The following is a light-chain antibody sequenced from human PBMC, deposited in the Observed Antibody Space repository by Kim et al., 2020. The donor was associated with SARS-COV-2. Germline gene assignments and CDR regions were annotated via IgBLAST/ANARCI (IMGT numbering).Light chain of an antibody. CDR3: QQNYSASRT. Sequence: ASVGDRVTITSRASQDISRYLNWYQQKPGKAPNLLIYTASSLQSGVPSRFTGSGSETDFTLTISSLQPEDFATYYCQQNYSASRTFGQGTKVDIK. J-gene: IGKJ1*01. CDR1: QDISRY. V-gene: IGKV1-39*01. CDR2: TAS.